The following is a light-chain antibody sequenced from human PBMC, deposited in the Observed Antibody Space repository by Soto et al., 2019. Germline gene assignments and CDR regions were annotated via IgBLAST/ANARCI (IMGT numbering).Light chain of an antibody. V-gene: IGKV3-11*01. J-gene: IGKJ4*01. Sequence: EIVLTQSPATLSLSPGERATLSCRASQSVSSYLAWYQQKPGQAPRLLIYDASNRTTGIPARFSGSGSGTDFALTISSLEPEDFAVYYCQQRSNWPPRLTFGGGTKVEIK. CDR1: QSVSSY. CDR2: DAS. CDR3: QQRSNWPPRLT.